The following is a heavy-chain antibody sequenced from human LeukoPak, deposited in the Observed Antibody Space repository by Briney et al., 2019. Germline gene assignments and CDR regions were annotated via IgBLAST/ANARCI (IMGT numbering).Heavy chain of an antibody. CDR3: AKDRPTYYYDSSRSPDYFDY. Sequence: GGSLRLSCAASGFTFSSYAMSWVRQAPGKGLEWVSAISGSGGSTYYADSVKGRFTISRDNSKNTLYLQVNSLRAEDTAVYYCAKDRPTYYYDSSRSPDYFDYWGQGTLVTVSS. D-gene: IGHD3-22*01. J-gene: IGHJ4*02. V-gene: IGHV3-23*01. CDR2: ISGSGGST. CDR1: GFTFSSYA.